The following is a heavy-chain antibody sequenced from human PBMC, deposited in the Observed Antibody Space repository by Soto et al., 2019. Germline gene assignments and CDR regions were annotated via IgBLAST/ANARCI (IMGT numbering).Heavy chain of an antibody. CDR2: ISAYNGNT. D-gene: IGHD6-19*01. V-gene: IGHV1-18*01. Sequence: QVQLVQSGAEVKKPGASVKVSCKASGYTFTSYGISWVRQAPGQGLEWMGWISAYNGNTNYAQKLQGRVTMTTDTSTSTAYMELRSLRSDDTAVYYCAREGTHRGGWSTVYYYYYGMDVWGQGTTVTVSS. CDR3: AREGTHRGGWSTVYYYYYGMDV. CDR1: GYTFTSYG. J-gene: IGHJ6*02.